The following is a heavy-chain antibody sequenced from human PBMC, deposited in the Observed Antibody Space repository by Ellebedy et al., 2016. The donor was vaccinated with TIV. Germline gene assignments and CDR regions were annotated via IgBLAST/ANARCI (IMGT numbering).Heavy chain of an antibody. CDR3: ARGVEGVTATANWFDP. Sequence: SETLSLXXGVSGDSISSGYWWSWVRQAPGLGLEWIGDFYPSGTTKYNPSLMSRATISIDRSANQLILKVDSVTAADTAIYYCARGVEGVTATANWFDPWGQGTRVTVSS. V-gene: IGHV4-4*02. CDR2: FYPSGTT. D-gene: IGHD2-21*02. J-gene: IGHJ5*02. CDR1: GDSISSGYW.